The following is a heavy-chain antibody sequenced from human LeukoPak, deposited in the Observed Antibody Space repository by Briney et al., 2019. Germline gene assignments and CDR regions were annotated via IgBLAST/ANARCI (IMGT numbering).Heavy chain of an antibody. CDR1: GFTFSSYS. CDR2: ICSSSSTI. CDR3: ARGRTRDWYSSGYYGY. J-gene: IGHJ4*02. Sequence: PGGSLRLSCATSGFTFSSYSMNWVRQAPGKGLEWVSYICSSSSTIYYADSVKGRFTISRDNAKNSLYLQMNSLRDEDTAVYYCARGRTRDWYSSGYYGYWGQGTLVTVSS. D-gene: IGHD3-22*01. V-gene: IGHV3-48*02.